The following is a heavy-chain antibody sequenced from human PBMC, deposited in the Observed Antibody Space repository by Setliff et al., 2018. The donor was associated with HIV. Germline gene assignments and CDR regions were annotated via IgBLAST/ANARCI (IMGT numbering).Heavy chain of an antibody. J-gene: IGHJ4*02. CDR2: INPSGGST. CDR3: GRQVPVPGVAVTPIDY. Sequence: GASVKVSCKASGYTFTSYYMHWVRQAPGQGLEWMGIINPSGGSTNYAQKFQGRVTMTRDTATTTAYMELSSLTSEDTAVYYCGRQVPVPGVAVTPIDYWGQGTLVTVSS. V-gene: IGHV1-46*01. D-gene: IGHD3-22*01. CDR1: GYTFTSYY.